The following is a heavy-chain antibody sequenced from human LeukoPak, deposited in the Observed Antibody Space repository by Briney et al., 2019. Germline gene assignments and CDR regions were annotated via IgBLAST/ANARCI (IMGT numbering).Heavy chain of an antibody. Sequence: PSETLSLTCTVSGDSISDYYWSWIRQPPGKGLEGIGYIYYTGSTNYNPSLKSRVTISVDTSKIHFSLKLNSVTAADTAVYYCARDRGYSYGYAFDIWGQGTMVTVSS. CDR2: IYYTGST. V-gene: IGHV4-59*01. D-gene: IGHD5-18*01. CDR1: GDSISDYY. J-gene: IGHJ3*02. CDR3: ARDRGYSYGYAFDI.